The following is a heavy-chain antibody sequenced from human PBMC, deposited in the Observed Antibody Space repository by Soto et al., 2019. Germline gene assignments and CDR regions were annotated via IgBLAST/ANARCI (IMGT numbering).Heavy chain of an antibody. D-gene: IGHD3-9*01. V-gene: IGHV4-34*01. CDR1: GWSFSGYY. CDR2: INDRGAI. CDR3: ARESHDRLTGPPWVWYFDL. J-gene: IGHJ2*01. Sequence: QVQLQQWGAGPLRPLETLSLTCGVSGWSFSGYYWAWIRQSPGKGLEWIGEINDRGAINYNPSLKSRVSISVYTSKNHYSLNLRSVPAADTAVYYCARESHDRLTGPPWVWYFDLWGRGTLVTVSS.